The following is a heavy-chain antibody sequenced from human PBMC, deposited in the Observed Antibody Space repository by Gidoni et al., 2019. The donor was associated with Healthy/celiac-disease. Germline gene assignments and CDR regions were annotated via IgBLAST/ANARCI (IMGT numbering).Heavy chain of an antibody. D-gene: IGHD3-10*01. CDR1: GFTFSSYG. V-gene: IGHV3-30*18. CDR2: ISYDGSNK. J-gene: IGHJ4*02. CDR3: AKAVGGSGSFDY. Sequence: QVQLVESGGGVVPPGRSLRRSCAASGFTFSSYGMHWVRQAPGKGLEWVAVISYDGSNKYYADSVKGRFTISRDNSKNTLYLQMNSLRAEDTAVYYCAKAVGGSGSFDYWGQGTLVTVSS.